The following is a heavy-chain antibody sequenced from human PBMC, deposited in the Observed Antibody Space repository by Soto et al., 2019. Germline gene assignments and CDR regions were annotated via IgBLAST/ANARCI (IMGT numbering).Heavy chain of an antibody. CDR2: IIPMLGIA. J-gene: IGHJ3*02. CDR1: GGTFSTYS. Sequence: QVQLVQSGAEVKKPGSAVKVSCKDSGGTFSTYSMFWVRQAPGQGLEWMGRIIPMLGIANYAQKFQGRVTXXAXXSTGTAYMELSSLRSEDTALYYCTVGSWSGDVFDIWGQGTMVTVSS. CDR3: TVGSWSGDVFDI. V-gene: IGHV1-69*02. D-gene: IGHD2-21*02.